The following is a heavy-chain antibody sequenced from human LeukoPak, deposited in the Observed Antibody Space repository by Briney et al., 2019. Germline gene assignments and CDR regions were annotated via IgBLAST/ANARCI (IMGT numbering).Heavy chain of an antibody. J-gene: IGHJ6*01. D-gene: IGHD3-9*01. V-gene: IGHV1-18*01. CDR3: ARGPYYYDILTGPPSYYHGMDV. Sequence: GASVKVSCKASGYTFTSYGISWVRQAPGQGLEWMGWISAYNGNTNYAQKLQGRVTMTTDTSTSTAYMELRSLRSDDTAVYYCARGPYYYDILTGPPSYYHGMDVWGQGTTVTVSS. CDR2: ISAYNGNT. CDR1: GYTFTSYG.